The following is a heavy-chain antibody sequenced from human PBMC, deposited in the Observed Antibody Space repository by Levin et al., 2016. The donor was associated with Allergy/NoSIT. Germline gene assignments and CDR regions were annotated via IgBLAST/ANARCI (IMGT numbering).Heavy chain of an antibody. D-gene: IGHD1-14*01. V-gene: IGHV3-64*01. CDR2: ISNSGGLT. CDR3: ARSEPSYGPYSA. CDR1: GFPLRNYA. J-gene: IGHJ5*02. Sequence: GGSLRLSCAASGFPLRNYAMSWVRQPPGKGLEWVSVISNSGGLTYYATSVKGRFIISRDDSKNTLYLQMGSLRPEDMAVYHCARSEPSYGPYSAWGQGTLVTVSS.